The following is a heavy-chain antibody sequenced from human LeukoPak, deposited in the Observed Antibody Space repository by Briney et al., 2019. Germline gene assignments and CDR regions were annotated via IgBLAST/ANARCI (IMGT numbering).Heavy chain of an antibody. CDR3: PGHIVVAAIDS. V-gene: IGHV4-59*01. J-gene: IGHJ4*02. D-gene: IGHD3-22*01. CDR2: VYYSGST. CDR1: GGSTSSYY. Sequence: SETLSLTCTVSGGSTSSYYWSWIRQPPGKGLEWIGYVYYSGSTNYNPSLKSRVTISVDTSKNQFSLKLSSVTAADTAVYYCPGHIVVAAIDSWGQGTLVTVSS.